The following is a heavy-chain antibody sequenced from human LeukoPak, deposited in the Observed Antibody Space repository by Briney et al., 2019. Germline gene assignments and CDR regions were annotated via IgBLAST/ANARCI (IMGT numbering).Heavy chain of an antibody. CDR3: AKGRNDFWSGYPSYGMDV. J-gene: IGHJ6*02. Sequence: GESLRLPCAASGFTFSSYAMSWVRQAPGKGLEWVSAIFGSGGSTYYADSVKGRFTISRDNSKNTLYLQMTSLRAEDTAVYYCAKGRNDFWSGYPSYGMDVWGQGTTVTV. CDR1: GFTFSSYA. CDR2: IFGSGGST. V-gene: IGHV3-23*01. D-gene: IGHD3-3*01.